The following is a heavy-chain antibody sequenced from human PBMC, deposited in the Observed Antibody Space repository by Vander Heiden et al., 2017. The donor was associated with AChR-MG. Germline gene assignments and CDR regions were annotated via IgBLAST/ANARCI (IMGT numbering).Heavy chain of an antibody. CDR3: ARDRMAAVTSFAMDV. V-gene: IGHV1-2*02. CDR1: GYTYTAFY. CDR2: IIPNSGGT. D-gene: IGHD4-4*01. J-gene: IGHJ6*02. Sequence: QLQLVQSGAEVKQPGASVKVSCKASGYTYTAFYIYGVRQAPGQGLEWMGWIIPNSGGTNYAQKFQGRVTMTRDTSISTVYMELSRLTSDDTAVYYCARDRMAAVTSFAMDVWAQGTTVTVSS.